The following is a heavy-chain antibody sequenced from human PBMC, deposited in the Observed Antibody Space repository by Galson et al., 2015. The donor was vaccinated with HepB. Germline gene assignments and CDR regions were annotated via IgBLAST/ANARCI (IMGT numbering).Heavy chain of an antibody. CDR1: GFIFSDYY. J-gene: IGHJ4*02. CDR2: ISSSGTII. V-gene: IGHV3-11*01. CDR3: ARDWFWGDS. Sequence: SLRLSCAASGFIFSDYYMSWIRRAPGKGLEWVSYISSSGTIIYYAGSVKGRFTISRDNAKNSLYLQMNSLRAEDTAVYYCARDWFWGDSWGQGTPVTVSS. D-gene: IGHD3-10*01.